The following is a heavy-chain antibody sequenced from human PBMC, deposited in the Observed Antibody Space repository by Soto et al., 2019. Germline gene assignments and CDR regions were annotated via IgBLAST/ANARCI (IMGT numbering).Heavy chain of an antibody. CDR3: ARLRESGSYPFDY. CDR1: GGSISSSSYY. Sequence: SETLCLTCTVSGGSISSSSYYWGWIRQPPGKGLEWIGSIYYSGSTYYNPSLKSRVTISVDTSKNQFSLKLSSVTAADTAVYYCARLRESGSYPFDYWGQGTLVTVSS. J-gene: IGHJ4*02. CDR2: IYYSGST. D-gene: IGHD1-26*01. V-gene: IGHV4-39*01.